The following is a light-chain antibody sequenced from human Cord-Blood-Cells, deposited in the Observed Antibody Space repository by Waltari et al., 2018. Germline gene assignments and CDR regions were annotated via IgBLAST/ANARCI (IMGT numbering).Light chain of an antibody. J-gene: IGLJ3*02. CDR3: SSYTSSSTWV. CDR1: SSDVGGYNY. V-gene: IGLV2-14*01. CDR2: DVS. Sequence: QSALTQPASVSGSPGQSITIPSPGTSSDVGGYNYVPWYQQHPGKAPKLMIYDVSNRPSGVSNRFSGSKSGNTASLTISGLQAEDEADYYCSSYTSSSTWVFGGGTKLTVL.